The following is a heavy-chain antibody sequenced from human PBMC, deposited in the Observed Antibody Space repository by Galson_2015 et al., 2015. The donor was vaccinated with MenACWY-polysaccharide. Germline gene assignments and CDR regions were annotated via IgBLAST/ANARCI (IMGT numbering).Heavy chain of an antibody. CDR3: AKDSTDFRSVAGRFDH. CDR2: IRSSGTNT. Sequence: SLRLSCAASGFTFTSYAMRWVRQAPGKGLEWVSAIRSSGTNTYYADSVKGRFTISRDNSKNTLYLQMNSLRAEDTAVYYCAKDSTDFRSVAGRFDHWGQGTLATVSS. CDR1: GFTFTSYA. J-gene: IGHJ5*02. V-gene: IGHV3-23*01. D-gene: IGHD3-3*01.